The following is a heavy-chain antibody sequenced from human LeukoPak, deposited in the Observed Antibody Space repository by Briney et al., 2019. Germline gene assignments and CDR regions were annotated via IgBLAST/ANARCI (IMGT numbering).Heavy chain of an antibody. Sequence: GGSLRLSCAASPFNFNTYWMTWVRQAPGKGLEWLASIKQDGSDEYYVDSVKGRFTISRDNAKNSLYLQMNSLRAEDTAVYYCARALGSYYYDSSGYYYQGYWGQGTLVTVSS. J-gene: IGHJ4*02. CDR3: ARALGSYYYDSSGYYYQGY. CDR2: IKQDGSDE. D-gene: IGHD3-22*01. V-gene: IGHV3-7*01. CDR1: PFNFNTYW.